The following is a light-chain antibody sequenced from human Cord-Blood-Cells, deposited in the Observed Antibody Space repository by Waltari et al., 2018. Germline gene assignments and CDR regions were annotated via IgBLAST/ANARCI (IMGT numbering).Light chain of an antibody. CDR1: SSDVGSSKL. CDR2: DVS. V-gene: IGLV2-23*02. Sequence: QSALTQPSSVSGYPGQSINISCTGTSSDVGSSKLVSWYQQHPGKAPKLMIYDVSMRPSGVSNRFSGSKSGNTASLTISGLQAEDEADYYCCSYAGSYYVFGTGTKVTVL. J-gene: IGLJ1*01. CDR3: CSYAGSYYV.